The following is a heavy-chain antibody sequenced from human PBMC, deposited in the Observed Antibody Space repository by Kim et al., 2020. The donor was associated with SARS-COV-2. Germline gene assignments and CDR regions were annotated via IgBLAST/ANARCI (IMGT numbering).Heavy chain of an antibody. V-gene: IGHV1-2*02. CDR3: ARIPRGLSNRYSGED. J-gene: IGHJ4*02. Sequence: ASVKVSCKASGYAFTDNYIHWVRQAPGQGLEWMGWIIPNSGGTNYAPKFQGRVTKTRDTSITTAYMELTNLKSDDTAVYYCARIPRGLSNRYSGEDWGQGTLVSVSS. CDR1: GYAFTDNY. CDR2: IIPNSGGT. D-gene: IGHD3-16*02.